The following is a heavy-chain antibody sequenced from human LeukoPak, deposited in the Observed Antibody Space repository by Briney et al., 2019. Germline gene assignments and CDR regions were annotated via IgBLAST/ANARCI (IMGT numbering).Heavy chain of an antibody. D-gene: IGHD1-26*01. J-gene: IGHJ5*02. Sequence: SETLSLTCTVSGGSISSSSYYWGWIRQPPGKGLEWIGSIYYSGSTYYNPSLKSRVTISVDTSNNQFSLKPSSVTAADTAVYYCARLRGSIVGPTLNWFDPWGQGTLVTVSS. CDR2: IYYSGST. CDR1: GGSISSSSYY. CDR3: ARLRGSIVGPTLNWFDP. V-gene: IGHV4-39*01.